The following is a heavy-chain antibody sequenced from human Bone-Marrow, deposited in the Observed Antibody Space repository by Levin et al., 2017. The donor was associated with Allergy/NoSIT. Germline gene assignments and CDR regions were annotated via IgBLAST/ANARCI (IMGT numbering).Heavy chain of an antibody. CDR3: ARDGARSTSAFDY. V-gene: IGHV3-53*01. D-gene: IGHD1-26*01. CDR1: GFTFSTNN. CDR2: IYSGGRT. Sequence: TSETLSLTCAASGFTFSTNNMNWVRQAPGKGLEWVSIIYSGGRTDYADSVKGRFTISRDSSKNTVYLQMNSLRAEDTAVYYCARDGARSTSAFDYWGQGTLVTVSS. J-gene: IGHJ4*02.